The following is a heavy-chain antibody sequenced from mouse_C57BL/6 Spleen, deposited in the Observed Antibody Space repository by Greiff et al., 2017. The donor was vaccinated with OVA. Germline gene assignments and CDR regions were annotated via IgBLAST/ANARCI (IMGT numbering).Heavy chain of an antibody. Sequence: QVQLQQSGAELVRPGASVTLSCKASGYTFTDYEMHWVKQTPVHGLEWIGAIDPETGGTAYNQKFKGKAILTADKSSSTAYMELRSLTSEDSAVYYCTRHGFGGSYMYFDVWGTGTTVTVSS. CDR2: IDPETGGT. J-gene: IGHJ1*03. CDR1: GYTFTDYE. D-gene: IGHD2-3*01. V-gene: IGHV1-15*01. CDR3: TRHGFGGSYMYFDV.